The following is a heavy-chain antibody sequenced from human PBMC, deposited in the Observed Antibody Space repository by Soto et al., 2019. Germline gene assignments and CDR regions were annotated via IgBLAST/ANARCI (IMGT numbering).Heavy chain of an antibody. J-gene: IGHJ4*02. Sequence: EVRLVESGGGLVQPGGSLRLSCEASNFDFSTYSMDWVRQAPGKGLEWIAYISGTGFTIHYADSVRGRFTIRRDNNRNSLFLDMNSLRDDDTAFYYCARDRCYDGSCYSASDHWGQGTLVTVSS. CDR3: ARDRCYDGSCYSASDH. CDR1: NFDFSTYS. CDR2: ISGTGFTI. D-gene: IGHD2-15*01. V-gene: IGHV3-48*02.